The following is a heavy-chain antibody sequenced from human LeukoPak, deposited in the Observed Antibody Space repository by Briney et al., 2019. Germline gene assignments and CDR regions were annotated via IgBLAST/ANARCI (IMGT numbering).Heavy chain of an antibody. V-gene: IGHV1-46*01. Sequence: AASVKVSCEASGYTFTSYYMHWVRQAPGQGLEWMGIINPSGGSTSYTQKFQGRVTMTRDTSTSTVYMELSSLRSEDTAVYYCAREGFPPKISDFWSGLGPYYYYGMDVWGQGTTVTVSS. D-gene: IGHD3-3*01. CDR2: INPSGGST. CDR1: GYTFTSYY. J-gene: IGHJ6*02. CDR3: AREGFPPKISDFWSGLGPYYYYGMDV.